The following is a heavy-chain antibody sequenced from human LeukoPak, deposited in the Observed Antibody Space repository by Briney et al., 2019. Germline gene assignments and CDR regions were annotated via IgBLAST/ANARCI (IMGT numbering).Heavy chain of an antibody. D-gene: IGHD2-21*02. V-gene: IGHV3-30*02. CDR3: ARALRILAYCGGDCSMTHDY. J-gene: IGHJ4*02. CDR2: IRYDGSDK. CDR1: GFTFSSSG. Sequence: GGSLRLSCAASGFTFSSSGMHWVRQTPGKGLEWVAFIRYDGSDKSYADSVKGRFTISRDNSKNTVHLQINSLRTEDTAVYYCARALRILAYCGGDCSMTHDYWGQGTLVTVSS.